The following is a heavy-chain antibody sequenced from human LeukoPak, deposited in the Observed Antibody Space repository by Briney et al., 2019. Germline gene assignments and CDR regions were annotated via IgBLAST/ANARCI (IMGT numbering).Heavy chain of an antibody. V-gene: IGHV1-69*05. Sequence: ASVKVSCKASGGTFSSYAIGWVRQAPGQGLEWMGRIIPIFGTANYAQKFQGRVTITTDESTSTAYMELSSLRSEDTAVYYCARNGYSSGWYSCFDYWGQGTLVTVSS. CDR2: IIPIFGTA. CDR3: ARNGYSSGWYSCFDY. J-gene: IGHJ4*02. D-gene: IGHD6-19*01. CDR1: GGTFSSYA.